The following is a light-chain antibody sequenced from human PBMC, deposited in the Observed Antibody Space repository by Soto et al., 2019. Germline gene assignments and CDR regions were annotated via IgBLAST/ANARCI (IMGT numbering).Light chain of an antibody. CDR1: SSDVGGHRY. CDR3: SSYTSSNTVL. Sequence: QSVLTQPASVSGSPGQSITISCTGTSSDVGGHRYVSWYQQHPGRAPKLMIYEVSNRASGVSNRFSGSKSGSTASLTISGLQAEDEADYYCSSYTSSNTVLFGGGTKVTVL. V-gene: IGLV2-14*01. J-gene: IGLJ2*01. CDR2: EVS.